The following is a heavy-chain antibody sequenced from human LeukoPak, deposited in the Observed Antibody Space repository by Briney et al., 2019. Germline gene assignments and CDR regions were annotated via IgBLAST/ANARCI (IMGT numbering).Heavy chain of an antibody. Sequence: GGSLRLSYAASGFTFDDYAMHWVRQAPGKGLEWVSLISWDGGSTYYADSVKGRFTISRDNSKNSLYLQMNSLRAEDTALYYCAKPYYDSSGYYYFDYWGQGTLVTVSS. CDR3: AKPYYDSSGYYYFDY. J-gene: IGHJ4*02. V-gene: IGHV3-43D*04. CDR2: ISWDGGST. D-gene: IGHD3-22*01. CDR1: GFTFDDYA.